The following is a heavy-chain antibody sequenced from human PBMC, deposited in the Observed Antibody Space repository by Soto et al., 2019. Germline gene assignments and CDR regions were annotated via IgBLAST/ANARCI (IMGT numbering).Heavy chain of an antibody. D-gene: IGHD2-2*01. V-gene: IGHV3-15*07. CDR1: GFTFSNAW. J-gene: IGHJ3*02. CDR3: TTADVVVPGDAFDI. CDR2: IKSKTDGGTT. Sequence: GGSLRLSCAASGFTFSNAWMNWVRQAPGKGLEWVGRIKSKTDGGTTDYAAPVKGRFTISRDDSKNTLYLQMNSLKTEDTAVYYCTTADVVVPGDAFDIWGQGTMVTVSS.